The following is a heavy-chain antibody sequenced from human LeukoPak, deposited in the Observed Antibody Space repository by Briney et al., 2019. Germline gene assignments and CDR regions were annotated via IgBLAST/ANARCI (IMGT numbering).Heavy chain of an antibody. J-gene: IGHJ3*02. CDR3: AKWEYQLLWSDAFDI. V-gene: IGHV3-30*02. Sequence: RPGGSLRLSCAASEFTFSSYGMHWVRQAPGKGLEWVAFIRYDGSNKYYADSVKGRFTISRDNSKNTLYLQMNSLRAEDTAVYYCAKWEYQLLWSDAFDIWGQGTMVTVSS. CDR1: EFTFSSYG. CDR2: IRYDGSNK. D-gene: IGHD2-2*01.